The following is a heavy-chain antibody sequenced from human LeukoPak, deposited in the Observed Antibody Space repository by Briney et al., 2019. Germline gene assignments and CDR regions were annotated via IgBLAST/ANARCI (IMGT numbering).Heavy chain of an antibody. J-gene: IGHJ4*02. D-gene: IGHD3-22*01. V-gene: IGHV4-34*01. CDR3: ARFPSYDSSPRVLDY. CDR2: INHSGST. Sequence: SETLSLTCAVHGGSFSGYYWSWIRQPPGKGLEWIGEINHSGSTNYNPSLKSRVTISVDTSKNQFSLKLSSVTAADTAVYYCARFPSYDSSPRVLDYWGQGTLVTVSS. CDR1: GGSFSGYY.